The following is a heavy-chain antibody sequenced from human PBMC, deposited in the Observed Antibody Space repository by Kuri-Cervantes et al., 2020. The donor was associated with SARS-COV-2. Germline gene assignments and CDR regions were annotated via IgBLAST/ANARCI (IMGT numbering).Heavy chain of an antibody. CDR1: EYTFTSYD. CDR2: MNPNSGNT. D-gene: IGHD6-13*01. J-gene: IGHJ6*02. CDR3: ARRFYGSSWYNYYYYGMDV. V-gene: IGHV1-8*01. Sequence: ASVKVSCKASEYTFTSYDINWVRQATGQGLEWMGWMNPNSGNTGYAQKFQGRVTMTRNTSISTAYMELSSLRSEDTAVYYCARRFYGSSWYNYYYYGMDVWGQGTTVTVSS.